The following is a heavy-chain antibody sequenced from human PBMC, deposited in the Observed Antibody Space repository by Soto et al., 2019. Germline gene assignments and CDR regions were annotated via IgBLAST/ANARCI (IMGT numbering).Heavy chain of an antibody. Sequence: EVQLVESGGGLVKPGGSLRLSCAACGFTFSNAWMSWIRQAPGKGLEWVGRIKSKTDGGTTDYAAPVKGRFTISRDDSKNTLYLQMNSLKTEDTAVYYCTTVSVAGTGGWFDPWGQGTLVTVSS. V-gene: IGHV3-15*01. CDR3: TTVSVAGTGGWFDP. J-gene: IGHJ5*02. CDR2: IKSKTDGGTT. CDR1: GFTFSNAW. D-gene: IGHD6-19*01.